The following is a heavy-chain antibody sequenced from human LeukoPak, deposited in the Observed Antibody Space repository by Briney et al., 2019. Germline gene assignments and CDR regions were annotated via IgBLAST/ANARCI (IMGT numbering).Heavy chain of an antibody. CDR3: ARAMSIAARLQTIFDY. CDR1: GGSSSSYY. CDR2: IYTSGST. Sequence: SETLSLTCSVSGGSSSSYYWSWIRQPAGKGLEWIGRIYTSGSTNYNPSLKSRVTMSIDTSKNQFSLNLTSVTAADTAVYYCARAMSIAARLQTIFDYWGQGTLVTVSS. V-gene: IGHV4-4*07. D-gene: IGHD6-6*01. J-gene: IGHJ4*02.